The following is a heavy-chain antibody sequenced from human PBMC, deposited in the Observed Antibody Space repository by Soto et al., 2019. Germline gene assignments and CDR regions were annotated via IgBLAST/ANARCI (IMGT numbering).Heavy chain of an antibody. J-gene: IGHJ4*02. CDR2: ISGSSDST. V-gene: IGHV3-23*01. Sequence: GGSLRLSCAASGFTFSSYVMSWVRQAPGKGLEWVSAISGSSDSTYTADSVKGRFTISRDNSKKTLYLQMNSLRADDTAVYYCAKGSGSSRPYYFDYWGQGTLVTVSS. D-gene: IGHD2-2*01. CDR1: GFTFSSYV. CDR3: AKGSGSSRPYYFDY.